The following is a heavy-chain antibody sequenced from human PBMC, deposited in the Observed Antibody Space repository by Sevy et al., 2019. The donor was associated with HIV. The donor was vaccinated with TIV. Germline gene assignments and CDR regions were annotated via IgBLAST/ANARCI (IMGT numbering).Heavy chain of an antibody. V-gene: IGHV3-11*06. D-gene: IGHD1-26*01. CDR1: GFTFSDYC. CDR3: ARALSSYSSFDY. Sequence: GGSLRLSCAASGFTFSDYCMSWIRQAPGKGLEWVSYISSGSSYTDYADSVKGRFTISRDNAKSSLFLQMNSLRVDDTAVYYCARALSSYSSFDYWGQGIPVTVSS. CDR2: ISSGSSYT. J-gene: IGHJ4*02.